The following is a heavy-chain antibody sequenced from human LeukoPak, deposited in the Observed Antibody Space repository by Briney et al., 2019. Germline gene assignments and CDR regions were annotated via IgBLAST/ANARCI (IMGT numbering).Heavy chain of an antibody. CDR3: ARESHPYGAQSY. J-gene: IGHJ4*02. CDR1: GGSFSGYY. D-gene: IGHD4-17*01. CDR2: INHSGST. Sequence: KPSETLSLTCAVYGGSFSGYYWSWIRQPPGKGLEWIGEINHSGSTSYNPSLKSRVTISVDTSKNQFSLKLSSVAAADTAVYYCARESHPYGAQSYWGQGTLVTVSS. V-gene: IGHV4-34*01.